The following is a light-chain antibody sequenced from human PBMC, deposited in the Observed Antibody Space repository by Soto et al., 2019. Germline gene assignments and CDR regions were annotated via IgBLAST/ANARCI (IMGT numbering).Light chain of an antibody. CDR2: DAS. J-gene: IGKJ1*01. CDR3: QQYDNLPWT. Sequence: DIQMTQSPSSLSASVGDRVTITFQASQDISNYLNCYQQKPGKAPKLLIYDASNLETGVPSRFSGSGSGTDFTFTISSLQPEDIATYYCQQYDNLPWTFGQGTKVDIK. CDR1: QDISNY. V-gene: IGKV1-33*01.